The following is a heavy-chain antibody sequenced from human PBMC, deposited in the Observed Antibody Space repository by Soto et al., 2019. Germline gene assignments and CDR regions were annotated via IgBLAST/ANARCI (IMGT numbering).Heavy chain of an antibody. Sequence: ASVKVSCKASGYTFTSYAMHWVRQAPGQRLEWMGWINAGNGNTKYSQKFQGRVTITRDTSASTAYMELSSLRSEDTAVYYCAFSTYYYGSWKPRRWFDPWGQGTLVTVSS. J-gene: IGHJ5*02. CDR1: GYTFTSYA. D-gene: IGHD3-10*01. CDR2: INAGNGNT. CDR3: AFSTYYYGSWKPRRWFDP. V-gene: IGHV1-3*01.